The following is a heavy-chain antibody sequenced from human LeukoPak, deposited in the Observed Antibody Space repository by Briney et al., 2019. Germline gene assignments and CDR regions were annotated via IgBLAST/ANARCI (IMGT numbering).Heavy chain of an antibody. J-gene: IGHJ4*02. CDR3: ARDDTGFEY. Sequence: SKTLSLTCSVSGFSIRSAYHWGWIRPPPGGRLEWIGSISHTGVAYYNPSFKSRLTISLDTSKDEFSLQLTSVTAADTAIYYCARDDTGFEYWGQGIVVTVS. V-gene: IGHV4-38-2*02. CDR2: ISHTGVA. D-gene: IGHD1-1*01. CDR1: GFSIRSAYH.